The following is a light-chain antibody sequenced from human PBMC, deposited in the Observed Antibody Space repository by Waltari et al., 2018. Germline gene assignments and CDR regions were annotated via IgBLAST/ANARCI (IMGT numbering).Light chain of an antibody. CDR1: QSLVHSDCKTY. Sequence: DVVMTQSELSLPVTVGQPAPISCRSSQSLVHSDCKTYLNWFQQTPGQSPRRLIYKVSNRDSGVPDRFSGSGSGTEVTLKISRVEAEDVGVYYCMQATHWPLTFGQGTKVEIK. CDR3: MQATHWPLT. J-gene: IGKJ1*01. V-gene: IGKV2-30*02. CDR2: KVS.